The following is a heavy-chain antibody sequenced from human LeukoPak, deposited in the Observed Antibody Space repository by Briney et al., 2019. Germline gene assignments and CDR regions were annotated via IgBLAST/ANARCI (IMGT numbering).Heavy chain of an antibody. CDR3: AKGHLRWLQSIFDY. J-gene: IGHJ4*02. CDR1: GFTFSSNG. Sequence: SGGSLRLSCVASGFTFSSNGMHWVRQAPGKGLEWVSAISGSGGSTYYADSVKGRFTISRDNSKNTLYLQMNSLRAEDTAVYYCAKGHLRWLQSIFDYWGQGTLVTVSS. V-gene: IGHV3-23*01. CDR2: ISGSGGST. D-gene: IGHD5-24*01.